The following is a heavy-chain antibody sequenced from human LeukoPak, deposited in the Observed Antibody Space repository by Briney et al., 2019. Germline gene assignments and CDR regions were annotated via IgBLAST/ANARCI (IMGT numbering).Heavy chain of an antibody. CDR3: ATAWSGSYSKEGRQGDAFDI. CDR1: RYTFTDYY. Sequence: ASVKVSCKVSRYTFTDYYMHWVQQAPGKGLEWMGLVDPEDGETIYAEKFQGRVTITADTSTDTAYMELSSLRSEDTAVYYCATAWSGSYSKEGRQGDAFDIWGQGTMVTVSS. V-gene: IGHV1-69-2*01. CDR2: VDPEDGET. D-gene: IGHD1-26*01. J-gene: IGHJ3*02.